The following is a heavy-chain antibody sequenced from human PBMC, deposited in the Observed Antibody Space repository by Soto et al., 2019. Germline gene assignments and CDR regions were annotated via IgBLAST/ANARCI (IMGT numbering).Heavy chain of an antibody. V-gene: IGHV5-10-1*01. J-gene: IGHJ6*02. CDR2: IDPSDSYT. CDR3: ARLYGGNSGMDV. Sequence: LKIYCKGSGYRCTSYWVTCVRQEHGKGLEWMGRIDPSDSYTNYNPPFQGHVTISVDKSISTAYLQWSSLKASDTAMYYCARLYGGNSGMDVWGQGTTVTVSS. CDR1: GYRCTSYW. D-gene: IGHD4-17*01.